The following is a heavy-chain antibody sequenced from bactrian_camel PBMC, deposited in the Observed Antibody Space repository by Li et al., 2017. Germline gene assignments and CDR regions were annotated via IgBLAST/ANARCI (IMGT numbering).Heavy chain of an antibody. D-gene: IGHD1*01. Sequence: VQLVESGGGSVQAGGSLRLSCSVSGYIISDPCMGWFRRLPGQEREGVAAIAGDGRTDYADSVKGRFTISRDGAKNIIELQMHSLKPEDTATYHCAADLVTDEPSLVEREYYYWGQGTQ. CDR1: GYIISDPC. CDR3: AADLVTDEPSLVEREYYY. J-gene: IGHJ4*01. CDR2: IAGDGRT. V-gene: IGHV3S53*01.